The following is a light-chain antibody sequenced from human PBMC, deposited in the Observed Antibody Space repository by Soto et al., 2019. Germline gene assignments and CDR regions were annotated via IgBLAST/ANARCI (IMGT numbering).Light chain of an antibody. CDR3: QQYGSSSS. V-gene: IGKV3-20*01. Sequence: EIVLTQSPGTLSLSPGERTTLSCRASQSVNSGYLAWYQQKPGQAPRLLIYGASTRATGIPDRFSGSGSGTDFTITISRLEPEDCAVYYCQQYGSSSSFGGGTKVEIK. J-gene: IGKJ4*01. CDR2: GAS. CDR1: QSVNSGY.